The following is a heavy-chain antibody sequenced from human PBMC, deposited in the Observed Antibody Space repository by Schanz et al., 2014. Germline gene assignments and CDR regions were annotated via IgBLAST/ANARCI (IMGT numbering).Heavy chain of an antibody. Sequence: EVQLLESGGGLVQPGGSLRLSCAASGFTFSIYGMSWVRQAPGKGLEWVSSINSRSNFIYYADSVKGRFTISRDNAKNSLYHQMNSLRAEDTAVYYCAGAVATIRADSFDIWGQGTMVAVSS. D-gene: IGHD5-12*01. CDR1: GFTFSIYG. V-gene: IGHV3-21*01. J-gene: IGHJ3*02. CDR3: AGAVATIRADSFDI. CDR2: INSRSNFI.